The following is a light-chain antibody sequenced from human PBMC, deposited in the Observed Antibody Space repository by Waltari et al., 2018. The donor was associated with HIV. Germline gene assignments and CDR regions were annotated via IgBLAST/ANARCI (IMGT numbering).Light chain of an antibody. CDR2: GVN. CDR3: CSYAGADTPVV. V-gene: IGLV2-23*02. J-gene: IGLJ2*01. Sequence: QSALTQPASVSGSPGQSITISCTGTSSDVGSYNYVSWYQQHPGRAPKLIIYGVNTRPSDVSSRFSGSKSGNTAALTISGLQAEDEAVYFCCSYAGADTPVVFGGGTKLTVL. CDR1: SSDVGSYNY.